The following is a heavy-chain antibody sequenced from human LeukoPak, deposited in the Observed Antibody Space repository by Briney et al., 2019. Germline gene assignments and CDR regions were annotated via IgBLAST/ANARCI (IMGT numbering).Heavy chain of an antibody. CDR2: ISGVGGST. Sequence: GGSLRLSCAASGFTFDDYAMHWVRQAPGQGLEWVSLISGVGGSTYYADSVKGRFTISRDNSKNSLYLQMNSLRTEDTALYYCAKDVDVDTAMAFDYWGQGTLVTVSS. V-gene: IGHV3-43*02. CDR1: GFTFDDYA. J-gene: IGHJ4*02. CDR3: AKDVDVDTAMAFDY. D-gene: IGHD5-18*01.